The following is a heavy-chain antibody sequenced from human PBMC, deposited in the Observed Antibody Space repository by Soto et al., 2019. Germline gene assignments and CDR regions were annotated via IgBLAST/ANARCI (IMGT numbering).Heavy chain of an antibody. J-gene: IGHJ6*02. V-gene: IGHV3-30*18. CDR2: ISYDGSNK. CDR3: AKDLGKFVQWLVTSGMDV. D-gene: IGHD6-19*01. Sequence: PGGSLRLSCAASGFTFSSYGMHWVRQAPGKGLEWVAVISYDGSNKYYADSVKGRFTISRDNSKNTLYLQMNSLRAEDTAVYYCAKDLGKFVQWLVTSGMDVWGQGTTVTVSS. CDR1: GFTFSSYG.